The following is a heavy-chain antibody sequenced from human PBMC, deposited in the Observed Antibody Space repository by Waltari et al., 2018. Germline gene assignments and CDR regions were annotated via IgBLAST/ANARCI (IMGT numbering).Heavy chain of an antibody. CDR1: GGTFSSYA. CDR2: IIPIFGTA. J-gene: IGHJ4*02. CDR3: ASYHRLHIVVVPAAGYFDY. Sequence: QVQLVQSGAEVKKPGSSVKVSCKASGGTFSSYAISWVRQAPGQGLEWMGGIIPIFGTANYAQKFQGRVMITADESTSTAYMELSSLRSEDTAVYYCASYHRLHIVVVPAAGYFDYWGQGTLVTVSS. V-gene: IGHV1-69*13. D-gene: IGHD2-2*01.